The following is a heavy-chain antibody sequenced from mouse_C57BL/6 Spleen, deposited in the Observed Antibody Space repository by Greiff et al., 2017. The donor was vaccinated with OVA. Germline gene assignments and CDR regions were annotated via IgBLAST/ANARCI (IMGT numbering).Heavy chain of an antibody. J-gene: IGHJ1*03. Sequence: VQLQQSGAELMKPGASVKLSCKATGYTFTGYWIEWVKQRPGHGLEWIGEILPGSGSTNYHEKFKGKATFTADTSSNTAYMQLSSLTTEDSAIYYCARGYKSWYCEVGGTGTTGTVSS. CDR1: GYTFTGYW. CDR3: ARGYKSWYCEV. V-gene: IGHV1-9*01. CDR2: ILPGSGST. D-gene: IGHD1-3*01.